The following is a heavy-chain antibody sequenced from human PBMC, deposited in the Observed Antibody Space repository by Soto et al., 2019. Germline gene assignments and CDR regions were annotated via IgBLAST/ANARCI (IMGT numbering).Heavy chain of an antibody. D-gene: IGHD2-21*02. CDR3: ARSPRAVATDY. Sequence: QVQLQESGPGLVKPSETLSLTCTVSGGSISSYYWSWIRQPPGKGLEWIGYIYYSGSTNYNPSLESRVTISVDTSKNRFSLQLSSVTAADTAVYYCARSPRAVATDYWGQGTLVTVSS. CDR1: GGSISSYY. V-gene: IGHV4-59*08. J-gene: IGHJ4*02. CDR2: IYYSGST.